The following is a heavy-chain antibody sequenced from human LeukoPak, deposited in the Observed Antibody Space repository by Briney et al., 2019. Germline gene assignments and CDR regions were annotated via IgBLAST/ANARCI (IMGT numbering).Heavy chain of an antibody. J-gene: IGHJ4*02. CDR2: ISYDGSHK. D-gene: IGHD2-21*02. CDR1: GFAFSTYG. CDR3: AKDRQRAYCGGDCYSRPSYFDY. V-gene: IGHV3-30*18. Sequence: GGSLRLSCAASGFAFSTYGMHWVRQAPGKGLECVAVISYDGSHKYYADSVKGRFAISRDNSKSTLYLQMNSLRTEDTAVYYCAKDRQRAYCGGDCYSRPSYFDYWGQGTLVTVSS.